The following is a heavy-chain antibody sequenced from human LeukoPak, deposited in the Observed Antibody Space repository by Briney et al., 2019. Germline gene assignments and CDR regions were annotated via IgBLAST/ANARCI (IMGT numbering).Heavy chain of an antibody. J-gene: IGHJ4*02. CDR2: ISWNSGSI. V-gene: IGHV3-9*01. Sequence: GGSLRLSCAASGFTFDDYAMHWVRQAPGKGLEWVSGISWNSGSIGYADSVKGRFTISRDNAKNSLYLQMNSLRAEDTALYYCAKAINWFGYWGQGTLVTVSS. CDR3: AKAINWFGY. CDR1: GFTFDDYA.